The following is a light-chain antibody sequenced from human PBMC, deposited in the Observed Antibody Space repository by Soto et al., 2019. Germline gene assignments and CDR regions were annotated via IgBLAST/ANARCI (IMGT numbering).Light chain of an antibody. V-gene: IGKV3-20*01. CDR2: GAS. CDR3: QLYGISPH. J-gene: IGKJ5*01. Sequence: EVVLTQSPGTLSLSPGERATPSCRASQSVSSSYLAWYQQKPGQAPRLLIYGASSRATGIPDRFSGSASGTDFTLTINRLEPEDFAVYYCQLYGISPHFGQGTRLEI. CDR1: QSVSSSY.